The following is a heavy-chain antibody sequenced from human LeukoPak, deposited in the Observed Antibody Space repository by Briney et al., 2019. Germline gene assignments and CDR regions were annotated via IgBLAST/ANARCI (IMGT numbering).Heavy chain of an antibody. D-gene: IGHD1-26*01. Sequence: GGSLRLSCAASGFTFNNYPMSWVRQAPGKGLEWVSAITSSGDSTYYADSVRGRFTISRGNSKNTLYLQMNTLRAEDRAVYYCAKENPVGGTNYFDYWGQGTLVTVPS. CDR3: AKENPVGGTNYFDY. CDR1: GFTFNNYP. CDR2: ITSSGDST. J-gene: IGHJ4*02. V-gene: IGHV3-23*01.